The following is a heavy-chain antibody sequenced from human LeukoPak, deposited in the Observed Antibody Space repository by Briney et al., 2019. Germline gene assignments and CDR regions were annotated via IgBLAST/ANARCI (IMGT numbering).Heavy chain of an antibody. CDR3: TTDEDWNYARKDV. Sequence: GGSLRLSCAASGFTFNYAWMSWVRQVPGKGLEWVGQTVSEIDGGTTDYAAPVKGRFTISRDDSKSTLYLQMNSLKIEDTAVYYCTTDEDWNYARKDVWGQGATVTVSS. V-gene: IGHV3-15*04. J-gene: IGHJ6*02. D-gene: IGHD1-7*01. CDR2: TVSEIDGGTT. CDR1: GFTFNYAW.